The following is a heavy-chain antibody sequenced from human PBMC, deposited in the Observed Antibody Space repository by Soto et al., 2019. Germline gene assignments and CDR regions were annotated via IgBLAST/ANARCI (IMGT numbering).Heavy chain of an antibody. CDR2: IYYSGST. D-gene: IGHD3-16*01. J-gene: IGHJ6*04. CDR3: GRVFGGEGIGYWRRPNYCYCGREL. Sequence: PSETLSLTCTVSGGSISSGGYYWSWIRQHPGKGLEWIGYIYYSGSTYYNPSLKSRVTISVDTSKNQFSLKLSSVTAADTAVYYGGRVFGGEGIGYWRRPNYCYCGRELWGKGNTAT. CDR1: GGSISSGGYY. V-gene: IGHV4-31*03.